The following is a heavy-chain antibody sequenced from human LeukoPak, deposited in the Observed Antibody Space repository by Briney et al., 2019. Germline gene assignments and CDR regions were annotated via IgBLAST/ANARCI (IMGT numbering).Heavy chain of an antibody. CDR1: GYTFTSYG. CDR2: ISGYKGNT. V-gene: IGHV1-18*01. J-gene: IGHJ6*02. Sequence: ASVQVSCTASGYTFTSYGINWVRQAPGQGLEWMGWISGYKGNTNYAQNLQGRFTMTTDTSTSTAYMELRSLRADDTAVYYCARVWWSMVTGALYNAYGMDVWGQGTTAAVSS. CDR3: ARVWWSMVTGALYNAYGMDV. D-gene: IGHD5-18*01.